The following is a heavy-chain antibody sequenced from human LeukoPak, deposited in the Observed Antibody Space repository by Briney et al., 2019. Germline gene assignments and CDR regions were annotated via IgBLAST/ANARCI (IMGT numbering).Heavy chain of an antibody. CDR3: ARKKDIVVAKEGGDAFDI. J-gene: IGHJ3*02. CDR1: GFTFSNYA. Sequence: GGSLRLSCVASGFTFSNYAMHWVRQAPGKGLEWVSLISWDGGSTYYADPVKGRFTISRDNSKNSLYLQMNSLRAEDTALYYCARKKDIVVAKEGGDAFDIWGQGTMVTVSS. V-gene: IGHV3-43D*03. CDR2: ISWDGGST. D-gene: IGHD2-15*01.